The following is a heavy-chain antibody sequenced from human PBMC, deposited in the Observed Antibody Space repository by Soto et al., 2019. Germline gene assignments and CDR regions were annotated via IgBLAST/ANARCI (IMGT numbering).Heavy chain of an antibody. V-gene: IGHV3-9*01. D-gene: IGHD2-8*02. CDR1: GFTFDNYA. J-gene: IGHJ6*02. CDR3: ARSTGGTANGMDV. Sequence: DVQLVESGGGLVQPGRSLRLSCAASGFTFDNYAMYWVRQAPGKGLEWVSGISWNSGTIGYADSVKGRFTISRDNAKNSLYLQMNSLRAEDTALYYCARSTGGTANGMDVWGQGTTVTVSS. CDR2: ISWNSGTI.